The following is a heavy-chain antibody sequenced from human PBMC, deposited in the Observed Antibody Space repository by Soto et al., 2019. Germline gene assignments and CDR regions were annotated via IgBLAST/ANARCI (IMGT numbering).Heavy chain of an antibody. D-gene: IGHD4-17*01. J-gene: IGHJ6*02. CDR1: GFTFSSYW. V-gene: IGHV3-7*01. CDR2: IKQDGSEK. CDR3: ARERVIDYGDYGGMDV. Sequence: GGSLRLSCAASGFTFSSYWMSWVRQAPGKGLEWVANIKQDGSEKYYVDSVKGRFTISRDNAKNSLYLQMNSLRAEDTAVYYCARERVIDYGDYGGMDVWGQGPTVTVSS.